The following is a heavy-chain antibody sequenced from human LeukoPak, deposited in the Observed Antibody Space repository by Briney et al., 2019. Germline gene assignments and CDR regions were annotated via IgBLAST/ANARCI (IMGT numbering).Heavy chain of an antibody. J-gene: IGHJ4*02. Sequence: SETLSLTCTVSGGSFSAYYWTWVRQPPGKELEWIGYIYYTGNTNYNPSLKSRVTISADTSKNQFSLQPNSVTAADTAVYYCARRARATVRGDYFDFWGQGTLVTVSS. V-gene: IGHV4-59*08. CDR2: IYYTGNT. D-gene: IGHD3-10*01. CDR3: ARRARATVRGDYFDF. CDR1: GGSFSAYY.